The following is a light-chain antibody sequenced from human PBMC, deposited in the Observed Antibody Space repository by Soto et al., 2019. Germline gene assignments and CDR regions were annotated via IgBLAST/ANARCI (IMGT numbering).Light chain of an antibody. J-gene: IGKJ4*01. V-gene: IGKV1-33*01. Sequence: DIQMTQSPSSLSASVGDRVTITCQASQDISNHLNWYQQKPGKAPKLLIYDASNLETGVPSRFSGSGSGTDFTFTISSLQPEDIATYYCQQYDNLLLTFGGGTKVEIK. CDR2: DAS. CDR1: QDISNH. CDR3: QQYDNLLLT.